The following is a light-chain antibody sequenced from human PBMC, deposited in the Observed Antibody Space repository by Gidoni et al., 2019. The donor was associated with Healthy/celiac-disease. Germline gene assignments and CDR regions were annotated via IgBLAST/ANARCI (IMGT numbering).Light chain of an antibody. Sequence: EIVITQSPHPLPVSLGERATINCKSSQSVLYSSNNKNYLAWYQQKPGQPPKLLIYWASTRESGVPDRFSGSGSGTDFTLTISSLQAEDVAVYYCQQYYSTPWTFGQGTKVEIK. CDR2: WAS. J-gene: IGKJ1*01. V-gene: IGKV4-1*01. CDR3: QQYYSTPWT. CDR1: QSVLYSSNNKNY.